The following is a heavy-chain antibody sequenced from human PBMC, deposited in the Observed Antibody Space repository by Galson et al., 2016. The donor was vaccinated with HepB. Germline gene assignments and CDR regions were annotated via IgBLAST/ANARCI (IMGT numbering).Heavy chain of an antibody. J-gene: IGHJ4*02. V-gene: IGHV3-66*02. Sequence: SLRLSCAASGFTVSNNYMTWVRQAPGKGLEYVSVICSGGTTYYADSVKGRFTISRDNSQTPLFLQMNTLRAEDTAVYFCVRGVYGDHGWFDYWGPGTLVTVSS. CDR1: GFTVSNNY. CDR2: ICSGGTT. D-gene: IGHD4-17*01. CDR3: VRGVYGDHGWFDY.